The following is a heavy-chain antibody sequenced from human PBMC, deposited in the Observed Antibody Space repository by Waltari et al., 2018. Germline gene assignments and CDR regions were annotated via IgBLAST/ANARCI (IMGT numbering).Heavy chain of an antibody. J-gene: IGHJ4*02. CDR3: ARGLGLAVAGAVPQGDY. D-gene: IGHD6-19*01. CDR2: IYYSGST. V-gene: IGHV4-39*07. Sequence: QLQLQESGPGLVKPSETLSLTCTVSGGSISSSSYYWGWIRQPPGKGLEWIGSIYYSGSTYYNPSLKSRVTISVDTSKNQFSLKLSSVTAADTAVYYCARGLGLAVAGAVPQGDYWGQGTLVIVSS. CDR1: GGSISSSSYY.